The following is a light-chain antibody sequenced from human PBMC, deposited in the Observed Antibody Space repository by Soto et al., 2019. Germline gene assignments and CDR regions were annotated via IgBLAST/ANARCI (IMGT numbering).Light chain of an antibody. Sequence: QAVVTQEPSLTVSPGGTVTLTCASSTGAVTNGHYPYWFQQKPGQAPRTLIYDTSNKHSWTPARFSGSLLGGKPVLTLSGAQPEDEADYCCLLSCGGARRVFGGGTKVTVL. V-gene: IGLV7-46*01. CDR2: DTS. CDR3: LLSCGGARRV. J-gene: IGLJ2*01. CDR1: TGAVTNGHY.